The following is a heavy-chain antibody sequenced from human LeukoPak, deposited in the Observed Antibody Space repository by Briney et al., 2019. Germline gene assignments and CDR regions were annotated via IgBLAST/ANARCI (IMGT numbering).Heavy chain of an antibody. CDR2: INHSGGT. J-gene: IGHJ4*02. CDR1: GDSLIAYY. V-gene: IGHV4-34*01. Sequence: PSETLSLTSAVYGDSLIAYYWSWIRQPPGKGLEWSGEINHSGGTNYNPSLKSRVTISVDTSKNQFSLKRNSLTAADTAVYYCARDLGYAPMTAMPPYWGQGTLVTVSS. D-gene: IGHD5-18*01. CDR3: ARDLGYAPMTAMPPY.